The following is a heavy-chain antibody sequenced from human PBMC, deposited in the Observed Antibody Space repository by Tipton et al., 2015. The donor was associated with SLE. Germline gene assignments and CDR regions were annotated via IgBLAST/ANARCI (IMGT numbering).Heavy chain of an antibody. Sequence: LRLSCTVSGYSISSGYFWGWIRQPPGKGLEWIGSIYHSGSTYYNPSLKSRVTISVDTSKNQISLSLTSVTAADSAFYYCSRSAGGSHYPFSFDLWGQGTLVTVSS. V-gene: IGHV4-38-2*02. CDR3: SRSAGGSHYPFSFDL. CDR2: IYHSGST. CDR1: GYSISSGYF. D-gene: IGHD1-26*01. J-gene: IGHJ4*02.